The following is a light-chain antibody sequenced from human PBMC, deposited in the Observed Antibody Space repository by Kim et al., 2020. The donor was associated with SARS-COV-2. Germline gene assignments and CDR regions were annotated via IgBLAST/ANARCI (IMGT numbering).Light chain of an antibody. Sequence: SASVGDRVTITGRASQSISNYLEWYQQEPGKAPKLLIYAASSLQSGVSSRFSGSGSGTDFTLTIGSLQPEDFATYLCQQSYKTPYSFGQGTKLEIK. V-gene: IGKV1-39*01. J-gene: IGKJ2*03. CDR1: QSISNY. CDR2: AAS. CDR3: QQSYKTPYS.